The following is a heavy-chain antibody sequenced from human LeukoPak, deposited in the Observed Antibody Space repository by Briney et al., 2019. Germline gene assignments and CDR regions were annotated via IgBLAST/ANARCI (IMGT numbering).Heavy chain of an antibody. V-gene: IGHV3-21*01. CDR1: GFTFSSYS. D-gene: IGHD6-13*01. Sequence: PGGSLRLSCAASGFTFSSYSMNWVRQAPGKGLEWVSSISSSSSYMYYADSVKGRFTISRDNAKNSLYLQMNSLRAEDTAVYYCARGVGIAAPFDYWGQGTLVTVSS. J-gene: IGHJ4*02. CDR2: ISSSSSYM. CDR3: ARGVGIAAPFDY.